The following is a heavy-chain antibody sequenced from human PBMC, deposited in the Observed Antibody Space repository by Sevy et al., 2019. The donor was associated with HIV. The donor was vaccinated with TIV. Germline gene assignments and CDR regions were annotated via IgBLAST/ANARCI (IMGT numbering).Heavy chain of an antibody. J-gene: IGHJ4*02. CDR3: AGELHHTAYFDY. CDR1: GFIFSTYG. Sequence: GGSLRLSCAASGFIFSTYGFHWVRQAPGKGLDWVAGIRFDGTKQYYADSVKGRFTISRDDSKNTLFLQMNTLRADDTAVYYCAGELHHTAYFDYRGQGIPVTVSS. D-gene: IGHD3-16*01. CDR2: IRFDGTKQ. V-gene: IGHV3-33*01.